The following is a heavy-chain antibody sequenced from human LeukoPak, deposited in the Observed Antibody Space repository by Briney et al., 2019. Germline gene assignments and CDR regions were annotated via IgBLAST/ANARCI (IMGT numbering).Heavy chain of an antibody. Sequence: PGGSLRLSCAASGFTFSSYAMHWVRQAPGKGLEWVAVISYDGSNKYYADSVKGRFTISRDNAKNTLYLQMNSLRAEDTAVYYCAKDIGRGGYWGQGTLVTVSS. CDR1: GFTFSSYA. V-gene: IGHV3-30-3*01. D-gene: IGHD3-16*01. J-gene: IGHJ4*02. CDR2: ISYDGSNK. CDR3: AKDIGRGGY.